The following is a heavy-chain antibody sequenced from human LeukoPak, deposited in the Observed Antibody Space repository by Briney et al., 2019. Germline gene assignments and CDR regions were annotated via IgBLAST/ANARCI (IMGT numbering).Heavy chain of an antibody. V-gene: IGHV4-39*01. Sequence: PSETLSLTCTVSGGSISSSSYYWGWIRQPPGKGLEWIGSIYYSGSTYYNPSLKSRATISVDTSKNQFSLKLRSVTSAVTAVYYCARQWPTAFDNWGQGTLVTVSS. J-gene: IGHJ4*02. D-gene: IGHD1-26*01. CDR2: IYYSGST. CDR1: GGSISSSSYY. CDR3: ARQWPTAFDN.